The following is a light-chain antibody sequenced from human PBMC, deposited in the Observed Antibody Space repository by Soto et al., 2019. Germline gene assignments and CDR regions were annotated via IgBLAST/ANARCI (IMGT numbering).Light chain of an antibody. CDR3: QQTYIAPYN. Sequence: DIQMTQSPSALSASGGDTVTITCRATQTSSNYLSCYQKKPGKPPKLMLFGASILQGGAPSRFSGRRSGTDFALTIRKRRTEEVAICYCQQTYIAPYNFGHGTHRDIK. CDR1: QTSSNY. V-gene: IGKV1-39*01. J-gene: IGKJ2*01. CDR2: GAS.